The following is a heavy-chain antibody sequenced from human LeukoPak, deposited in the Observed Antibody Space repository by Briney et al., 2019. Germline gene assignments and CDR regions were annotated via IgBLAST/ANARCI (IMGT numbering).Heavy chain of an antibody. Sequence: ASVKVSCKASGYTFTGYYMHWVRQAPGQGLEWMGWINPNSGGTNYAQKFQGRFTMTRDTSISTAYMELSRLRSDDTAVYYCAREPLRLYSHWFDPWGQGTLVTVSS. J-gene: IGHJ5*02. D-gene: IGHD5-12*01. CDR3: AREPLRLYSHWFDP. CDR1: GYTFTGYY. V-gene: IGHV1-2*02. CDR2: INPNSGGT.